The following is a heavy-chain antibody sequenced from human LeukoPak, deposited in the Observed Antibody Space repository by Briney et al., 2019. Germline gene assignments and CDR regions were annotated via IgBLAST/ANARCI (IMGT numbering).Heavy chain of an antibody. CDR2: ISVSGAGT. CDR1: GFTFSSYA. CDR3: AKIVDNNYPRSVDS. D-gene: IGHD2-21*01. V-gene: IGHV3-23*01. J-gene: IGHJ4*02. Sequence: GGSLRLSCAASGFTFSSYAMSWVRQAPGKGLEWVSGISVSGAGTYYADSVKGRFTISRDNSKDTLYLQMNSLRAEDTAIFYCAKIVDNNYPRSVDSWGQGTLVTASS.